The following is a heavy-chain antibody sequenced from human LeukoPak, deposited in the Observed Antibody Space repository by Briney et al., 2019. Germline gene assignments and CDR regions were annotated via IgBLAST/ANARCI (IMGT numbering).Heavy chain of an antibody. V-gene: IGHV3-74*01. CDR1: GFTFSGFW. CDR3: ARRSAAKDAFDI. J-gene: IGHJ3*02. Sequence: GGSLRLSCAASGFTFSGFWMHWVRQAPGKGLVWVSRINSDGSSTSYADSVKGRFTISRDNAKNMLYLQMNSLRAEDTAVYYCARRSAAKDAFDIWGQGTMVTVSS. D-gene: IGHD6-25*01. CDR2: INSDGSST.